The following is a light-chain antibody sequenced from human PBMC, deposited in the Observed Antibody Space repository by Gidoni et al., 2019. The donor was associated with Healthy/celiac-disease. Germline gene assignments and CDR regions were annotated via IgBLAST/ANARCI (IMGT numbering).Light chain of an antibody. Sequence: DIQLTQSPSAMSASVGDRVTIPFRASQCISRYLAWFQQKPGKVPKLLIYAASSLQSGVPSRFSGSGSGTEFTLTISSLQPEDFATYYCLQHNSYPRTFGQGTKVEIK. J-gene: IGKJ1*01. CDR2: AAS. V-gene: IGKV1-17*03. CDR1: QCISRY. CDR3: LQHNSYPRT.